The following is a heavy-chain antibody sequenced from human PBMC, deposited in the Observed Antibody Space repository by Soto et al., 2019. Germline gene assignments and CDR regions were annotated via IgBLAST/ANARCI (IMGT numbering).Heavy chain of an antibody. CDR3: VGGYCTTSACSGVFHF. D-gene: IGHD2-15*01. V-gene: IGHV1-46*01. CDR1: GYKFTTDF. CDR2: IHPSGDT. Sequence: ASVKVSCQASGYKFTTDFLHWVRQAPGQGLEWMGMIHPSGDTGYAQKFRGRVTMTIDTSTTTAYMELRNLTSEDTAVYFSVGGYCTTSACSGVFHFWGQGTLVTVSS. J-gene: IGHJ1*01.